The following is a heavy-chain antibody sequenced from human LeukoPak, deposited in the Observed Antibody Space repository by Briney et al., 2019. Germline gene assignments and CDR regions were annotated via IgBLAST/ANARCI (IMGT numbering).Heavy chain of an antibody. Sequence: GGSLRLSCAASGFTFSSYWMSWVRQAPGKGLEWVANIKQDGSEKYYVDSVKGRFTISRDNAKNSLYLQMNSLRAEDTAVYYCARACGSGSYSLSPDYWGQGTLVTVSS. CDR3: ARACGSGSYSLSPDY. J-gene: IGHJ4*02. V-gene: IGHV3-7*04. D-gene: IGHD3-10*01. CDR1: GFTFSSYW. CDR2: IKQDGSEK.